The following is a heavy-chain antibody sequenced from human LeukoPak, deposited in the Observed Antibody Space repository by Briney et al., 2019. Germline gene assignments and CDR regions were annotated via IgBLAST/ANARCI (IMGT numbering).Heavy chain of an antibody. D-gene: IGHD2-15*01. Sequence: GASVKVSCKASGYTFTSYGISWVRQAPGQGLEWMGIINPSGGSTSYAQKFQGRVTMTRDMSTSTVYMELSSLRSEDTAVYYCARDFYDTKYCSGGSCYPGTFDIWGQGTMVTVSS. CDR3: ARDFYDTKYCSGGSCYPGTFDI. CDR1: GYTFTSYG. J-gene: IGHJ3*02. CDR2: INPSGGST. V-gene: IGHV1-46*01.